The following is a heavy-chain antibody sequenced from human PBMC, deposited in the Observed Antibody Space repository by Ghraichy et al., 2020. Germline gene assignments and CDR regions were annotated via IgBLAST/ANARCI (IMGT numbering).Heavy chain of an antibody. V-gene: IGHV3-21*01. CDR1: GFTFSSYS. CDR2: ISSSSSYI. CDR3: ARAKLGYCSSTSCRGYYYMDV. Sequence: GESLRLSCAASGFTFSSYSMNWVRQAPGKGLEWVSSISSSSSYIYYADSVKGRFTISRDNAKNSLYLQMNSLRAEDTAVYYCARAKLGYCSSTSCRGYYYMDVWGKGTTVTVSS. J-gene: IGHJ6*03. D-gene: IGHD2-2*01.